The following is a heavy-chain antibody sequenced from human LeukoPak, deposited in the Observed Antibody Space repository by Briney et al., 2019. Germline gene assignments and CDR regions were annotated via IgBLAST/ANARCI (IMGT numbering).Heavy chain of an antibody. J-gene: IGHJ4*02. CDR3: ASGDRFDY. Sequence: SETLSLTCAVYGGSFSGYYWSWIRQPPGKGLEWIGEINHSGSTNYNPSLKSRVTISVDTSKNQFSLKLSSVTAADTAVYYCASGDRFDYWGQGTLVTVSS. CDR1: GGSFSGYY. V-gene: IGHV4-34*01. CDR2: INHSGST.